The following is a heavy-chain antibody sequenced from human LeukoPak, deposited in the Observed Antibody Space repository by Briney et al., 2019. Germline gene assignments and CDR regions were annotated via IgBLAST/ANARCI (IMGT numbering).Heavy chain of an antibody. V-gene: IGHV1-46*01. Sequence: ASVKVSCKASGYTFTSYYMHWVRQAPGQGLEWMGIINPSGGSTSYAQKFQGRVTITADESTSTAYMELSSLRSEDTAVYYCGCAPREGGYYYYMDVWGKGTTVTISS. J-gene: IGHJ6*03. CDR1: GYTFTSYY. CDR3: GCAPREGGYYYYMDV. D-gene: IGHD1-26*01. CDR2: INPSGGST.